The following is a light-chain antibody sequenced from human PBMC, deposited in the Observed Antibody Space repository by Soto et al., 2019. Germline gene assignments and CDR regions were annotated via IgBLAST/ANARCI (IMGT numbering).Light chain of an antibody. Sequence: DIKMTKSLSAMSASVGDRVNITCRASQGISNYLAWFQLKPGKVPKRLMYAASTLQSGVPSRFSGSGSGTEFTLTISSLQPEDFATYYCLRHDLYPWTFGQGTKVDI. J-gene: IGKJ1*01. CDR2: AAS. V-gene: IGKV1-17*03. CDR1: QGISNY. CDR3: LRHDLYPWT.